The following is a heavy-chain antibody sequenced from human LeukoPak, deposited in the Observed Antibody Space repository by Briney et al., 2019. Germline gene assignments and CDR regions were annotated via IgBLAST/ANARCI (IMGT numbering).Heavy chain of an antibody. V-gene: IGHV4-39*01. CDR2: IYYSGST. J-gene: IGHJ5*02. CDR1: GGSISSSSYY. Sequence: SETLSLTCTVSGGSISSSSYYWGWIRQPPGKGLEWIGSIYYSGSTYYNPSLKSRVTISVDTSKNQFSLKLSSVTAADTAVYYCARLPRRGYCSGGSCYGWFDPRGQGTLVTVSS. CDR3: ARLPRRGYCSGGSCYGWFDP. D-gene: IGHD2-15*01.